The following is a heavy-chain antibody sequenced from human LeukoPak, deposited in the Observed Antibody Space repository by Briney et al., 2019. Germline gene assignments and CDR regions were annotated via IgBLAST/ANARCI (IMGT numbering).Heavy chain of an antibody. V-gene: IGHV1-18*04. J-gene: IGHJ4*02. CDR2: ISAYNGNT. CDR1: GYTFTSYY. CDR3: ARVYCSGGSCYGSVDY. D-gene: IGHD2-15*01. Sequence: EASVKVSCKASGYTFTSYYMHWVRQAPGQGLEWMGWISAYNGNTNYAQKLQGRVTMTTDTSTSTAYMELRSLRSDDTAVYYCARVYCSGGSCYGSVDYWGQGTLVTVSS.